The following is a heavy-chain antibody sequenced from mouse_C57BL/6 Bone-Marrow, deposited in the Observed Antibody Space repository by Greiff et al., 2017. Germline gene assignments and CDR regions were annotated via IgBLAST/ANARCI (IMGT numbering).Heavy chain of an antibody. J-gene: IGHJ3*01. CDR1: EYEFPSHD. CDR2: INSDGGST. V-gene: IGHV5-2*01. D-gene: IGHD1-1*01. Sequence: DVKLVESGGGLVQPGESLKLSCESNEYEFPSHDMSWVRKTPEKRLELVAAINSDGGSTYYPDTMERRFIISRDNTKKTLYLQMSSLRSEDTALYYCARLGTTVGGFAYWGQGTLVTVSA. CDR3: ARLGTTVGGFAY.